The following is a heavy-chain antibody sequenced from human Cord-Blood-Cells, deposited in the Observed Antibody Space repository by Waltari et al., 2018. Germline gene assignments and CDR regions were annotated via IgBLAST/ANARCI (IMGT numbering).Heavy chain of an antibody. J-gene: IGHJ4*02. CDR3: AKSGSYYYFDD. V-gene: IGHV3-33*08. D-gene: IGHD1-26*01. Sequence: VQLVESGGGVVQPGRSLRLSCAASGFTFSSYGMHWVRQAPGKGLEWVAVIWYDGSNKYYADSVKGRFTISRDNSKNTLYLQMNSLRAEDTAMYYCAKSGSYYYFDDWGQGTLVTVSS. CDR1: GFTFSSYG. CDR2: IWYDGSNK.